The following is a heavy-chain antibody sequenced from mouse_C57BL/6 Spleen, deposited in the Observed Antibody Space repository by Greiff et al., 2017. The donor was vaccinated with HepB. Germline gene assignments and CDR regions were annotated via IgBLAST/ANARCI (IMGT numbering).Heavy chain of an antibody. V-gene: IGHV3-8*01. J-gene: IGHJ1*03. CDR1: GYSITSDY. CDR3: ARYYDGYWYFDV. Sequence: VQLKESGPGLAKPSQTLSLTCSVSGYSITSDYWNWIRKYPGNKLEYMGYISYSGSTYYNPSHKSRTSITRDTSKNQYYLQLNSVTTEDTATYYCARYYDGYWYFDVWGTGTTVTVSS. D-gene: IGHD2-3*01. CDR2: ISYSGST.